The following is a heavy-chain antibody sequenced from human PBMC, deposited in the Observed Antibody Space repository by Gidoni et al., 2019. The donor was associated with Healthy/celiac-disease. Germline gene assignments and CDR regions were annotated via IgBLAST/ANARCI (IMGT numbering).Heavy chain of an antibody. CDR1: GFTFSSDA. V-gene: IGHV3-23*01. CDR3: AKAGVSIWFGELNYFDY. CDR2: ISGSGGST. D-gene: IGHD3-10*01. J-gene: IGHJ4*02. Sequence: EVQLLESGGGLVQPGGSLRLSCAASGFTFSSDAMSWVRQAPGKGLEWVSAISGSGGSTYYADSVKGRFTISRDNSKNTLYLQMNSLRAEDTAVYYCAKAGVSIWFGELNYFDYWGQGTLVTVSS.